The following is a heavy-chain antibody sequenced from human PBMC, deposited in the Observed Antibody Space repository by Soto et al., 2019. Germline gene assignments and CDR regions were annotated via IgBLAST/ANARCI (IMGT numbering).Heavy chain of an antibody. J-gene: IGHJ6*02. V-gene: IGHV3-33*01. D-gene: IGHD3-10*01. CDR3: AREGIDVGSGSYVPNGIDYYYGMDV. Sequence: QVQLVESGGGVVQPGRSLRLSCAASGFTFSSYGMLWVRQAPGKGLEWVAVIWYDGSNKYYADSVKGRFTISRDNSKNTLYLQMNGLRAEDTAVYYCAREGIDVGSGSYVPNGIDYYYGMDVWGQGTTVTVSS. CDR1: GFTFSSYG. CDR2: IWYDGSNK.